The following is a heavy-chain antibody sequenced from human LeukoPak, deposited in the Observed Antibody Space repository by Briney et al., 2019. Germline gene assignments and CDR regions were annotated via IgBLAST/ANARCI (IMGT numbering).Heavy chain of an antibody. V-gene: IGHV1-2*02. Sequence: GASVKVSCKASGYTFTGYYMHGVGQAPGQGLEWVGWINPNSGGTNYAQKFQGRVTMTRDTSISTAYMELSRLRSDDTAVYYCARDKRIAARRTDAFDIWGQGTMVTVSS. J-gene: IGHJ3*02. CDR1: GYTFTGYY. D-gene: IGHD6-6*01. CDR2: INPNSGGT. CDR3: ARDKRIAARRTDAFDI.